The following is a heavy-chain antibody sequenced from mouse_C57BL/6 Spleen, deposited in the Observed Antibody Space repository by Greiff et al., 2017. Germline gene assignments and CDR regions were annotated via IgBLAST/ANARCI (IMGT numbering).Heavy chain of an antibody. J-gene: IGHJ4*01. CDR1: GFTFSDYG. D-gene: IGHD3-2*02. CDR2: ISSGSSTI. CDR3: AREEAYYYAMDY. V-gene: IGHV5-17*01. Sequence: EVQRVESGGGLVKPGGSLKLSCAASGFTFSDYGMHWVRQAPEKGLEWVAYISSGSSTIYYADPVKGRFTISRANAKNTLFLQMTSLRSEDTAMYYCAREEAYYYAMDYWGQGTSVTVSS.